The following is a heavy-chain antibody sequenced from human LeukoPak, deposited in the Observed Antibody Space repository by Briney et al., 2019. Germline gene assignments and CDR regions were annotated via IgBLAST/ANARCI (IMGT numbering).Heavy chain of an antibody. D-gene: IGHD3-10*02. J-gene: IGHJ4*02. CDR3: ARGTMFPYYFDY. V-gene: IGHV3-21*01. CDR2: ISSSGSYI. CDR1: GFKFSSYS. Sequence: GGSLRLSCAASGFKFSSYSMKWVRQAPGKGLEWVSFISSSGSYIYYADSVKGRCTISRDKAKNSRYLQMNSLRAKDTALYYCARGTMFPYYFDYWGQGTLVTVSS.